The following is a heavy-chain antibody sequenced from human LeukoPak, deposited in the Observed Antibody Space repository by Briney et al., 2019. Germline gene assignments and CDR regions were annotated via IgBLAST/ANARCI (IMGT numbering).Heavy chain of an antibody. CDR2: IYYSGST. Sequence: SETLSLTCTVSGGSISSYYWSWIRQPPGKGLEWIGYIYYSGSTNYNPSLKSRVTISVDTSKNQFSLKLSSVTAADTAVYYCARDIVEYYGSGSLPRYWGQGTLVTVSS. CDR3: ARDIVEYYGSGSLPRY. J-gene: IGHJ4*02. D-gene: IGHD3-10*01. V-gene: IGHV4-59*01. CDR1: GGSISSYY.